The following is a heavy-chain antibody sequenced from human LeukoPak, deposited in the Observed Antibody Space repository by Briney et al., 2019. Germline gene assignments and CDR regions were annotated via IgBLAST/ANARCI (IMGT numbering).Heavy chain of an antibody. J-gene: IGHJ6*02. CDR3: ARDSPSGFDV. V-gene: IGHV3-21*01. CDR1: GLTFSSYS. Sequence: PGGSLRLSCAASGLTFSSYSMNWVRQAPGKGLEWVSSISSSSSYIYYADSVKGRFTISRDNAKNSLYLQMNSLRAEDTAVYYCARDSPSGFDVWGQGTTVTVSS. D-gene: IGHD5-12*01. CDR2: ISSSSSYI.